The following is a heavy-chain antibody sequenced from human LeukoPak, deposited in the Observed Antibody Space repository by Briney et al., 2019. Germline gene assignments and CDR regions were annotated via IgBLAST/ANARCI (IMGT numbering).Heavy chain of an antibody. CDR2: INYSGSP. D-gene: IGHD3-22*01. CDR1: GGSISSSSYY. Sequence: PSETLSLTCTVSGGSISSSSYYWSWIRQPPEKGLEWIGEINYSGSPNYNPSLKSRVTISVDTSKNQFSLKLSSVTAADTAVYYCARIGYKFYFDSSGSYNPRFLDYWGQGTLVTVSS. CDR3: ARIGYKFYFDSSGSYNPRFLDY. J-gene: IGHJ4*02. V-gene: IGHV4-39*07.